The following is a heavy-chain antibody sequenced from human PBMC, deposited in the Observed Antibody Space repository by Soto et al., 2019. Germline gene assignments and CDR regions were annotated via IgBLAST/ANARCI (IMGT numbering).Heavy chain of an antibody. V-gene: IGHV1-69*12. CDR3: ARDPVAYGYSNHPFYYCYGMDV. CDR1: GGTFSSYA. J-gene: IGHJ6*02. Sequence: QVQLVQSGAEVKKPGSSVKVSCKASGGTFSSYAISWVRQAPGQGLEWMGGIIPIFGTANYAQKFQGRVTITAYESTTTAYQKLSSLRSEDTAVYYCARDPVAYGYSNHPFYYCYGMDVWGQGTTVTVSS. CDR2: IIPIFGTA. D-gene: IGHD4-17*01.